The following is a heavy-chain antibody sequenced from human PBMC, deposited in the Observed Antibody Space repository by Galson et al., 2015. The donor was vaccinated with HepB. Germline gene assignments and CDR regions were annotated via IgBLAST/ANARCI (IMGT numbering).Heavy chain of an antibody. V-gene: IGHV3-21*01. CDR1: GFTFSSYS. CDR3: ARDREYQLLYRDDAFDI. Sequence: SLRLSCAASGFTFSSYSMNWVRQAPGKGLEWVSSISSSSSYIYYADSVKGRFTISRDNAKNSLYLQMNSLRAEDTAVYYCARDREYQLLYRDDAFDIWGQGTMVTVSS. D-gene: IGHD2-2*02. CDR2: ISSSSSYI. J-gene: IGHJ3*02.